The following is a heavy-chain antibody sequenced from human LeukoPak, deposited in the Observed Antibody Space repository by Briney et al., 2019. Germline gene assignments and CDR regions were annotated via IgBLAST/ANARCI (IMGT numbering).Heavy chain of an antibody. CDR1: GYTFNIYG. J-gene: IGHJ4*02. CDR2: ISAYNGNK. D-gene: IGHD3-3*01. CDR3: ARDGKGRYDRRENDY. V-gene: IGHV1-18*01. Sequence: GASVKVSCKASGYTFNIYGIIWVRQAPGQGLEWMGWISAYNGNKDYAQNLQDRVTMTTDTSTTTAYMELRSLRSDDTAVYYCARDGKGRYDRRENDYWGQGTLVTVSS.